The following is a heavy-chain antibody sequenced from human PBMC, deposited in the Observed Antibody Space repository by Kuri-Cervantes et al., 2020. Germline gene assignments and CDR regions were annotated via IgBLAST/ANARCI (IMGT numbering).Heavy chain of an antibody. D-gene: IGHD6-13*01. CDR1: GAPIISDF. CDR3: ARHNIAAAVTFDY. V-gene: IGHV4-59*08. Sequence: GSLRLSCTVSGAPIISDFWSWIRQPPGKRLEWIAQIYYSGSTYYNPSLKSRVTISVDTSKNQFSLKLSSVTAADTAVYYCARHNIAAAVTFDYWGQGTLVTVSS. CDR2: IYYSGST. J-gene: IGHJ4*02.